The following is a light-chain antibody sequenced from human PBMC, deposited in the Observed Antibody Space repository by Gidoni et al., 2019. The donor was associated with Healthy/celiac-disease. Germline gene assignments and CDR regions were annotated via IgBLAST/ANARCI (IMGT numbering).Light chain of an antibody. CDR2: RNN. J-gene: IGLJ3*02. CDR1: SSNIGSNY. Sequence: QSVLTQPPSASGTPGQRVTIPCSGSSSNIGSNYVYWYQQLPGTAPKLLIYRNNQRPSGVPDRFSGSKSGTSASLAISGLRSEDEADYYCAAWDDSLSGPRFGGGTKLTVL. V-gene: IGLV1-47*01. CDR3: AAWDDSLSGPR.